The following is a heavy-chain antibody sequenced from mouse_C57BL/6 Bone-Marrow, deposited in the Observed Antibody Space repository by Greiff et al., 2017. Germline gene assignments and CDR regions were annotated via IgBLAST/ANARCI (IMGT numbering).Heavy chain of an antibody. CDR3: ARTVITTVVEGFAY. J-gene: IGHJ3*01. Sequence: VNLVESGPGLVAPSQSLSITCTVSGFSLTSYAISWVRQPPGKGLEWLGVIWTGGGTNYNSALKSRLSISKDNSKSQVFLKMNSLQTDDTARYYCARTVITTVVEGFAYWGQGTLVTVSA. CDR2: IWTGGGT. D-gene: IGHD1-1*01. CDR1: GFSLTSYA. V-gene: IGHV2-9-1*01.